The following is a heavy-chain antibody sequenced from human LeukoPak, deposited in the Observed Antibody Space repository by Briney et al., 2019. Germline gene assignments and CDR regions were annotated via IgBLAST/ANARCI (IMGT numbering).Heavy chain of an antibody. Sequence: EASVKVSCKASGYTFTSYGISWVRQAPGQGLEWMGWISAYNGNTNYAQKLQGRVTMTTDTSTSTAYMELRSLRSDDTAVYYCARGQYSSSSCAFDIWGQGTMVTVSS. CDR1: GYTFTSYG. V-gene: IGHV1-18*01. J-gene: IGHJ3*02. CDR3: ARGQYSSSSCAFDI. CDR2: ISAYNGNT. D-gene: IGHD6-6*01.